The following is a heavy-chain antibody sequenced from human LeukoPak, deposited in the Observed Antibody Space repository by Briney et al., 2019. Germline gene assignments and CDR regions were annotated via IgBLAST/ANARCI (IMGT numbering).Heavy chain of an antibody. CDR3: ARDGAATNKGDSSDI. J-gene: IGHJ3*02. CDR1: GASISSSY. CDR2: IYYTGNT. Sequence: SETLSLTCSVSGASISSSYWSWIRQPPGKGLEWIGYIYYTGNTNYNPSLKSRVTMSVDTSKNQFSLKLTSVTAADTAVYYCARDGAATNKGDSSDIWGQGATVTVSS. D-gene: IGHD4-11*01. V-gene: IGHV4-59*01.